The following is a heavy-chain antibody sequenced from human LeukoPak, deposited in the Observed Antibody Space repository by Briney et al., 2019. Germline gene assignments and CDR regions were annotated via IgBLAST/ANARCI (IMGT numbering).Heavy chain of an antibody. CDR3: ARGDFWSGYYYYYGMDV. D-gene: IGHD3-3*01. J-gene: IGHJ6*02. CDR1: GGSISSSSYY. V-gene: IGHV4-39*07. CDR2: IYYSGST. Sequence: SETLSLTCTVSGGSISSSSYYWGWIRQPPGKGLEWIGSIYYSGSTYHNPSLKSRVTISVDTSKNQFSLKLSSVTAADTAVYYCARGDFWSGYYYYYGMDVWGQGTTVTVSS.